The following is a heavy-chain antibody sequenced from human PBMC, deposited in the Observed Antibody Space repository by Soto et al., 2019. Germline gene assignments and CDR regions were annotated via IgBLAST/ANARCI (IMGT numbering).Heavy chain of an antibody. CDR1: GFSFSSHC. J-gene: IGHJ5*02. CDR2: ISYDGNNK. CDR3: AKDHLPTTITTPWFDP. V-gene: IGHV3-30*18. Sequence: QVQLVGSGGGVVQPGRSLRLSCEASGFSFSSHCMHWVRQAPGKGLEWLAVISYDGNNKYYADSVKGRFSISRDNYKNTLYLQMNSLRAEDTAVYYCAKDHLPTTITTPWFDPWGQGTLVTVSS. D-gene: IGHD4-17*01.